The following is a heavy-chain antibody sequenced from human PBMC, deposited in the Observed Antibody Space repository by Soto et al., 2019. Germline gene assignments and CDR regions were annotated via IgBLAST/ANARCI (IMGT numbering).Heavy chain of an antibody. CDR2: ISYSGTT. CDR3: ATRNQVPLYYYRGLDV. CDR1: GASLNSYY. V-gene: IGHV4-59*01. D-gene: IGHD3-10*01. Sequence: QVQMQESGPGLVKPSETLSINCTVSGASLNSYYWNWIRQPPGGGLEWLGFISYSGTTNYKPSLKSPIALSIAPSKNPVTPKMTSWSAAGTAVYYWATRNQVPLYYYRGLDVWGQGATVTVSS. J-gene: IGHJ6*02.